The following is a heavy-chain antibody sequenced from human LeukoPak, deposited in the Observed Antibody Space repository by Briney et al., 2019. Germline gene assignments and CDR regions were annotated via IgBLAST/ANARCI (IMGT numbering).Heavy chain of an antibody. CDR2: ISSSSSYI. Sequence: PGESLRLSCAASGFTFDDYCMSWVRQAPGKGLEWVASISSSSSYIYYADSVKGRFTISRDNAKNSLYLQMNSLRAEDTAVYYCARVGFGEPALDYWGQGTLVTASS. J-gene: IGHJ4*02. CDR1: GFTFDDYC. CDR3: ARVGFGEPALDY. D-gene: IGHD3-10*01. V-gene: IGHV3-21*01.